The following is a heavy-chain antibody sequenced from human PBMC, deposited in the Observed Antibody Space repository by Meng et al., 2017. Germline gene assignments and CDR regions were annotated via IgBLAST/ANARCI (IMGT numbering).Heavy chain of an antibody. CDR1: GGSVSSGSYY. CDR3: ASRATMVRGVPNWFDP. CDR2: IYYSGST. J-gene: IGHJ5*02. V-gene: IGHV4-61*01. Sequence: QRQLPELGPGLVRASGTLSLTCTVSGGSVSSGSYYWSWIRQPPGKGLEWIGYIYYSGSTNYNPSLKSRVTISVDTSKNQFSLKLSSVTAADTAVYYCASRATMVRGVPNWFDPWGQGTLVTVSS. D-gene: IGHD3-10*01.